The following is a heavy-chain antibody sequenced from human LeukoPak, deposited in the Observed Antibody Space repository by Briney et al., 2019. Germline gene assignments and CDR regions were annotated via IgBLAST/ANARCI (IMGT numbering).Heavy chain of an antibody. CDR2: IYTSGST. CDR3: ARVMGDPVELWFFDY. Sequence: PSETLSLTCTVSGGSISSGSYYWSWIRQPAGKGLEWIGRIYTSGSTNYNPSLKSRVTISVDTSKNQFSLKLSSVTAADTAVYYCARVMGDPVELWFFDYWGQGTLVTVSS. CDR1: GGSISSGSYY. J-gene: IGHJ4*02. D-gene: IGHD5-18*01. V-gene: IGHV4-61*02.